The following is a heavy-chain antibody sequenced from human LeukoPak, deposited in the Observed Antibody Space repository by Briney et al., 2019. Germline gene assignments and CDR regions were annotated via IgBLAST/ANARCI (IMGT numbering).Heavy chain of an antibody. Sequence: PSETLSLTCTVSGGSISSYYWSWIRQPAGKGLEWIGRIYTSGSTNYNPSLKSRVTMSVDTSKNQFSLKLSSVTAADTAVYYCARDRDFGVVTPFDYWGQGTLVTVSS. V-gene: IGHV4-4*07. J-gene: IGHJ4*02. D-gene: IGHD3-3*01. CDR2: IYTSGST. CDR3: ARDRDFGVVTPFDY. CDR1: GGSISSYY.